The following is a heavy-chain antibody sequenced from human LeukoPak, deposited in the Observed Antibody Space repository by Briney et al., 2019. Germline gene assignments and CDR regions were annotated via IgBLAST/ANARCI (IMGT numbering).Heavy chain of an antibody. V-gene: IGHV1-2*02. CDR1: GYTFTGHY. CDR3: ARVAYSGYRGIQYYFDY. Sequence: ASVKVSCKASGYTFTGHYMHWVRQAPGQGLEWMGWINPNSGDTNYAQKFQGRVTMTRDTSISTAYMDLSRLRSDDAAVYYCARVAYSGYRGIQYYFDYWGQGTLVTVSS. D-gene: IGHD5-12*01. CDR2: INPNSGDT. J-gene: IGHJ4*02.